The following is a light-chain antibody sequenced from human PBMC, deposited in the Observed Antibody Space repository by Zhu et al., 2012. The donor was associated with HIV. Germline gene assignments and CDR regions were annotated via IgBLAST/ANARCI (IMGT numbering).Light chain of an antibody. CDR3: QQYARSPLT. CDR2: GAS. CDR1: QTVAKDY. V-gene: IGKV3-20*01. J-gene: IGKJ4*01. Sequence: PGERATLSCRASQTVAKDYLAWYQKKVGQPPRLLTYGASTRATGIPDRFSGSGSGTDFTLTISRLEPEDFAVYYCQQYARSPLTFGGGTRVEIK.